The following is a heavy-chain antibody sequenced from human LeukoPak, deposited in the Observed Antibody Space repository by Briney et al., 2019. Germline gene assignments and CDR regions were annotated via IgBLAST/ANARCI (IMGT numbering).Heavy chain of an antibody. Sequence: SETLSLTCTVSGGSISSGGYYWSCIRQPPGKGLECIGYIYHSGSTYYNPSLKSRVNISVDRSKNQFSLKLSSVTAADTAVYYCARERDGAASFDYWGQGTLVTVSS. D-gene: IGHD4/OR15-4a*01. CDR2: IYHSGST. V-gene: IGHV4-30-2*01. J-gene: IGHJ4*02. CDR1: GGSISSGGYY. CDR3: ARERDGAASFDY.